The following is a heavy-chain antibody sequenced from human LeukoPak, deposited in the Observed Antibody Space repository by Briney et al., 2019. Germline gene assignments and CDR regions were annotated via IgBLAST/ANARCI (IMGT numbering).Heavy chain of an antibody. Sequence: GSLRLSCAASGFTFSAYGIHWVRQPPGKGLEWIGEINHSGSTNYNPSLKSRVTISVDTSKNQFSLKLSSVTAADTAVYYCARSPVVMSRRGPSHAFDIWGQGTMVTVSS. CDR1: GFTFSAYG. CDR3: ARSPVVMSRRGPSHAFDI. D-gene: IGHD2/OR15-2a*01. V-gene: IGHV4-34*01. CDR2: INHSGST. J-gene: IGHJ3*02.